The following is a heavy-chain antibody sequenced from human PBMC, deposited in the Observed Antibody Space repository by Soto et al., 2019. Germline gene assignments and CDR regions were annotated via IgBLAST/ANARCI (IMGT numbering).Heavy chain of an antibody. CDR1: GFTFSSYS. V-gene: IGHV3-48*02. CDR2: ISSSSSTI. D-gene: IGHD4-4*01. Sequence: GGSLRLSCAASGFTFSSYSMNWVRQAPGKGLEWVSYISSSSSTIYYADSVKGRFTISRDNAKNSLYLQMNSLRDEDTAVYYCARDYTTVTTSGTYYYYGMDVWGQGTTVTVSS. CDR3: ARDYTTVTTSGTYYYYGMDV. J-gene: IGHJ6*02.